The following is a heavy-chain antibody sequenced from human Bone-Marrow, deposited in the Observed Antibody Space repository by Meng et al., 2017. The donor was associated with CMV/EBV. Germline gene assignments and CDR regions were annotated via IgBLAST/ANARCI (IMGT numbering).Heavy chain of an antibody. CDR2: ISTSGGET. CDR3: ARDYTFGELFLDY. D-gene: IGHD3-10*01. V-gene: IGHV3-21*06. CDR1: RFTFNHYA. J-gene: IGHJ4*02. Sequence: SRFTFNHYAMTWVRQAPGKGLEWVSSISTSGGETVYANSVKGRFTISRDNAKSSLYLQMNSLRAEDTAVYYCARDYTFGELFLDYWGQGTLVTVSS.